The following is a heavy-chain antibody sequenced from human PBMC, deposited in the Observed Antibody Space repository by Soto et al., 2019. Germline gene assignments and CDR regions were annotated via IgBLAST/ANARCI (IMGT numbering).Heavy chain of an antibody. CDR2: IYPNSGGT. V-gene: IGHV1-2*04. CDR3: ERWPTHSSSLTLYYYMDD. D-gene: IGHD6-13*01. Sequence: ASVKVSCKASGYTFTGYYMHWVRQAPGQGLEWMGWIYPNSGGTNYAQKIQGWVTMTRDTSISTAYMELSKLRSDDTAVYYCERWPTHSSSLTLYYYMDDWGKGTTVNVAS. CDR1: GYTFTGYY. J-gene: IGHJ6*03.